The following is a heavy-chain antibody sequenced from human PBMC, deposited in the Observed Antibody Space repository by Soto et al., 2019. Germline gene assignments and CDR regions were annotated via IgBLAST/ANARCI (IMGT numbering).Heavy chain of an antibody. J-gene: IGHJ4*02. CDR2: ISAHNGDT. V-gene: IGHV1-18*04. CDR3: ATEPISYSDGSGYYPLGH. D-gene: IGHD3-22*01. CDR1: GYSFATYG. Sequence: ASVKVSCKASGYSFATYGFSWVRQAPGQGLECVGWISAHNGDTHYSQKFQGRVTLTTDTSTNTGYMELRSLTSDDTAVYFCATEPISYSDGSGYYPLGHWGRGSLVAVSS.